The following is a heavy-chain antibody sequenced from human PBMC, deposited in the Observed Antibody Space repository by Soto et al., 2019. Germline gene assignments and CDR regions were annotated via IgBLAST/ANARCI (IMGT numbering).Heavy chain of an antibody. CDR3: ARGSYDVNSYGMDV. Sequence: ASVKVSCKPSGYSFTSYDINWVRQATGQGLEWMGWMNPHSGNTGYAQKFQGRVTMTRSTSISTAYMELSSLRSEDTAMYYCARGSYDVNSYGMDVWGQGTTVTVYS. D-gene: IGHD3-10*02. V-gene: IGHV1-8*01. CDR2: MNPHSGNT. CDR1: GYSFTSYD. J-gene: IGHJ6*02.